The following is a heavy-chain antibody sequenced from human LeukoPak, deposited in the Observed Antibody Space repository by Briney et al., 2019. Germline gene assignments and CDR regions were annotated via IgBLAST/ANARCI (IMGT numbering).Heavy chain of an antibody. CDR1: GASISSSKW. CDR2: IYHSGSA. V-gene: IGHV4-4*02. D-gene: IGHD3-10*01. Sequence: SETLSLTCGVSGASISSSKWWSWVRQPPGKGLEWSGEIYHSGSANYNPSLESRVTISVDTSKNQFSLSLSCVTAADTAVYYCASRMVRGDYYFDYWGQGTLVTVSS. J-gene: IGHJ4*02. CDR3: ASRMVRGDYYFDY.